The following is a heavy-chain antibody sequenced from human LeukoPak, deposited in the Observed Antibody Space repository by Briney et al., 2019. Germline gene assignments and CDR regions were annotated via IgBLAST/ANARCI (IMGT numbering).Heavy chain of an antibody. Sequence: SETLSLTCAVYGGSFSGYYWSWIRQPPGKGLEWIGEINHSGSTSYNPSLKSRVTISVDTSKNQFSLKLSSVTAADTAVYYCARVAYCSSTSCYVLGSYYYYYYMDVWGKGTTVTVSS. V-gene: IGHV4-34*01. J-gene: IGHJ6*03. CDR2: INHSGST. CDR3: ARVAYCSSTSCYVLGSYYYYYYMDV. CDR1: GGSFSGYY. D-gene: IGHD2-2*01.